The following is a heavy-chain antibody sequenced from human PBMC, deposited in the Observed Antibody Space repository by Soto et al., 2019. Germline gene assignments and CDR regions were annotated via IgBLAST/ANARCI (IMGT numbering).Heavy chain of an antibody. J-gene: IGHJ4*02. Sequence: GGSLRLSCAASGFTFSSYSMNWVRQAPGKGLEWVSSISSSSSYTYYADSVKGRFTISRDNAKNSLYLQMNSLRAEDTAVYYCARDPLYSSSSPAPFDYWGQGTLVTVSS. CDR2: ISSSSSYT. V-gene: IGHV3-21*01. CDR1: GFTFSSYS. D-gene: IGHD6-6*01. CDR3: ARDPLYSSSSPAPFDY.